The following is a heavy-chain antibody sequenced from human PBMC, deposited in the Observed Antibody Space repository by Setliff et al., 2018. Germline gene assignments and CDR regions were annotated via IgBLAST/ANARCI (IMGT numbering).Heavy chain of an antibody. J-gene: IGHJ4*02. V-gene: IGHV4-38-2*02. D-gene: IGHD2-21*02. Sequence: SETLSLTCTVSGYSISSGYIWGRIRQPPGKGLEWVGNIGHTGSINYNPSLKSRLTISRDTSKNQVSLKLNSVPATDTAVYYCARDLGHGGDSDYWGQGILVTVSS. CDR2: IGHTGSI. CDR3: ARDLGHGGDSDY. CDR1: GYSISSGYI.